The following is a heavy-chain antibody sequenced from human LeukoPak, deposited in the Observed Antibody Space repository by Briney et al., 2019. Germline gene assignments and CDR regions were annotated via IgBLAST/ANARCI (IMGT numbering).Heavy chain of an antibody. J-gene: IGHJ3*02. Sequence: ASVKVACKASTYTFTGYYMHWVRQAPGQGLEWMGWINPNSGGTNYAQKFQGRVTMTRDTSISTAYMELSRLRSDDTAVYYCAIRGYSYGPSAFDIWGQGTMVTVSS. CDR2: INPNSGGT. CDR3: AIRGYSYGPSAFDI. V-gene: IGHV1-2*02. CDR1: TYTFTGYY. D-gene: IGHD5-18*01.